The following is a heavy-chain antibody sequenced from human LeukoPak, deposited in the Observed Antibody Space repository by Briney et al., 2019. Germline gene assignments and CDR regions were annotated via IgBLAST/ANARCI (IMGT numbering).Heavy chain of an antibody. CDR1: GDSVSSNSAA. CDR3: AREEYSYGPPAFDI. Sequence: SQTLSLTCAISGDSVSSNSAAWNWIRQSPSSGLEWLGRTYYRSKWYNDYAVSVKSRITINPDTSKNQFSLQLNSVTPEDTAVNYCAREEYSYGPPAFDIWGQGTMVTVSS. D-gene: IGHD5-18*01. CDR2: TYYRSKWYN. J-gene: IGHJ3*02. V-gene: IGHV6-1*01.